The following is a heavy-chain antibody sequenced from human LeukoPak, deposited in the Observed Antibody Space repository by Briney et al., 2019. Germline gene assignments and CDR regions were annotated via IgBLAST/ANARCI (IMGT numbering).Heavy chain of an antibody. Sequence: GGSLRLSCAAAGFTFSSYSMNWVRQAPGKGLEWVSSISSSSSYIYYADSVKGRFTISRDNAKNSLYLQMNSLRAEDTAVYYCARDASVDYYYYMDVWGKGTTVTVSS. J-gene: IGHJ6*03. D-gene: IGHD2-2*01. CDR2: ISSSSSYI. CDR1: GFTFSSYS. CDR3: ARDASVDYYYYMDV. V-gene: IGHV3-21*01.